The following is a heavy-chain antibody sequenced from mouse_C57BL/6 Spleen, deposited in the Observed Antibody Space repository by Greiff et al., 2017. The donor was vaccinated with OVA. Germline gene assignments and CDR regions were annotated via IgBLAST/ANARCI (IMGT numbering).Heavy chain of an antibody. J-gene: IGHJ4*01. D-gene: IGHD2-4*01. V-gene: IGHV1-85*01. CDR3: ARSIYYDYDVTPYAMDY. CDR2: IYPRDGST. Sequence: QVQLQQSGPELVKPGASVKLSCKASGYTFTSYDINWVKQRPGQGLEWIGWIYPRDGSTKYNEKFKGKATLTVDTSSSTAYLELHSLTSEDSAVYFFARSIYYDYDVTPYAMDYWGQGTSVTVSS. CDR1: GYTFTSYD.